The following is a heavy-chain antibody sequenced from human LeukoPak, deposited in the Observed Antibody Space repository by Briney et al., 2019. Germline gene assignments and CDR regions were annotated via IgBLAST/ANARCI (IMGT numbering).Heavy chain of an antibody. CDR1: GFTFSTFS. D-gene: IGHD6-6*01. CDR2: INWNGGST. CDR3: ARDSVATRDYYYYYYMDV. V-gene: IGHV3-20*04. J-gene: IGHJ6*03. Sequence: PGGSLRLSCAASGFTFSTFSMNWVRQAPGKGLEWVSSINWNGGSTGYADSVKGRFTISRDNAKNSLYLQMSSLRAEDTALYYCARDSVATRDYYYYYYMDVWGKGTTVTVSS.